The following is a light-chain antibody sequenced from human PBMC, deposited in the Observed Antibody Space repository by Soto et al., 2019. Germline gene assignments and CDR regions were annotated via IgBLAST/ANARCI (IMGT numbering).Light chain of an antibody. CDR1: QSISNN. V-gene: IGKV3-15*01. CDR3: QQYNNWWT. Sequence: EIVMTQSPATLSVSPGERATLSCRASQSISNNLAWYHQRPGQAPRLLIYGASTRATGIPARFSTSGSGTEFTLTISSLQSEDFAVYYCQQYNNWWTFGQGTRVEIK. CDR2: GAS. J-gene: IGKJ1*01.